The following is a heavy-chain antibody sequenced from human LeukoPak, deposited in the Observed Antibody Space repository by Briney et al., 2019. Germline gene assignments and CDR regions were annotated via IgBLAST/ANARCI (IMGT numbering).Heavy chain of an antibody. D-gene: IGHD6-19*01. Sequence: ASETLSLTCTVSGGSISSSGYYWGWVRQPPGKGLEWIGSIYSGGSTYYIPPLKSRVTISVDTSKNQFSLKLSSVTAADTAVYYCARDLIGGAYSSGWLAYFQHWGQGTLVTVSS. CDR2: IYSGGST. CDR3: ARDLIGGAYSSGWLAYFQH. V-gene: IGHV4-39*07. J-gene: IGHJ1*01. CDR1: GGSISSSGYY.